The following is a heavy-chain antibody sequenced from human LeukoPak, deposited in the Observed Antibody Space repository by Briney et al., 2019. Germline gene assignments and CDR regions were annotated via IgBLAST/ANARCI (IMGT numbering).Heavy chain of an antibody. CDR3: ARDRTDSSGWYVSSQYYFDY. V-gene: IGHV3-48*03. CDR1: GFTFSSYE. J-gene: IGHJ4*02. D-gene: IGHD6-19*01. Sequence: GGSLRLSCAASGFTFSSYEMNWVRQAPGKGLEWVSYISSSGSTIYYADSVKGRFTISRDNAKNSLYLQMNSLRAEDMAVYYCARDRTDSSGWYVSSQYYFDYWGQGTLVTVSS. CDR2: ISSSGSTI.